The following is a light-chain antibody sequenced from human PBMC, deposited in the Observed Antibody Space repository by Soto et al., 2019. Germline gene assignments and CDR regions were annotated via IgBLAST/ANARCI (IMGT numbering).Light chain of an antibody. CDR2: GNS. V-gene: IGLV1-40*01. Sequence: QSVLTQPPSVSGAPGQKVIISCTGSSSNIGAGYDVHWYQQLPGTAPKLLIYGNSNRPSGVPDRLSGSKSGTSASLAITGLQVEDEADYHCQSYDSSLSAAVFGGGTKVTVL. CDR1: SSNIGAGYD. CDR3: QSYDSSLSAAV. J-gene: IGLJ2*01.